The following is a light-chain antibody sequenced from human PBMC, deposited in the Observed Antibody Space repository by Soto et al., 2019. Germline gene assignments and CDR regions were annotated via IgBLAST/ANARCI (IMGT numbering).Light chain of an antibody. J-gene: IGKJ5*01. CDR2: AAS. Sequence: LTQSPSALSGAVWDRGTVTCRASQDISSLLAWYQQKPGKAPKLLIYAASTLQNGVPSRFSGSGSGTDFTLTIRSLQPEDFETSQCKHFRSFTIQFGQGTXLEIK. CDR3: KHFRSFTIQ. V-gene: IGKV1-9*01. CDR1: QDISSL.